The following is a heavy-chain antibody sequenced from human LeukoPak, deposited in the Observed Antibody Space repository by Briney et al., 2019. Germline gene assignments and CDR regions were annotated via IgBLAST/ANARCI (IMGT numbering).Heavy chain of an antibody. CDR2: MNPNSGNT. J-gene: IGHJ4*02. V-gene: IGHV1-8*01. Sequence: ASVKVSCKASGYTFITYDINWVRQATGQGLEWMGWMNPNSGNTGYAQKFQGRVTMTRNISISTAYMELSSLRSEDTAVYYCARGDYYDSSGYYNGQFDYWGQGTLVTVSS. D-gene: IGHD3-22*01. CDR1: GYTFITYD. CDR3: ARGDYYDSSGYYNGQFDY.